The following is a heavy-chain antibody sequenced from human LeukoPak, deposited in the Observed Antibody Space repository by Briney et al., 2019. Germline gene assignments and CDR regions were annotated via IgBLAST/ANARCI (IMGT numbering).Heavy chain of an antibody. CDR1: GYTFTSYG. J-gene: IGHJ4*02. Sequence: ASVTVSCKASGYTFTSYGISWVRRAPGQGLEWMGWISAYNGNTNYAQKLQGRVTMTTDTSTSTAYMELRSLRSDDTAVYYCATSYGSGSFDYWGQGTLVTVSS. D-gene: IGHD3-10*01. CDR3: ATSYGSGSFDY. CDR2: ISAYNGNT. V-gene: IGHV1-18*01.